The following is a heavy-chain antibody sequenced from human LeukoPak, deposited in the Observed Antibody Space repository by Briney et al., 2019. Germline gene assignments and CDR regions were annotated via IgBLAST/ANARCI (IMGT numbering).Heavy chain of an antibody. CDR3: ARDRNRNSYLFDY. CDR1: GGTFSSYA. CDR2: IIPIFGTA. Sequence: SVKVSCKASGGTFSSYAISWVRQAPGQGLEWMGGIIPIFGTANYAQKFQGRVTITTDESTSTAYMELSSLRSEDTAVYYCARDRNRNSYLFDYWGQGTLVTVSS. D-gene: IGHD1-14*01. J-gene: IGHJ4*02. V-gene: IGHV1-69*05.